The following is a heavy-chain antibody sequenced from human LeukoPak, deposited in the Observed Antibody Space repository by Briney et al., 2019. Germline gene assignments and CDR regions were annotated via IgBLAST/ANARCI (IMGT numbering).Heavy chain of an antibody. CDR3: ARDAAGFGESTYYFDY. Sequence: PGGSLRLSCAASGFTFSSYSMNWVRQAPGKGLEWVSYISSSSSTIYYADSVKGRFTISRDNAKNSLYLQMNSLRAEDTAVYYCARDAAGFGESTYYFDYWGQGTLVTVSS. D-gene: IGHD3-10*01. V-gene: IGHV3-48*04. J-gene: IGHJ4*02. CDR2: ISSSSSTI. CDR1: GFTFSSYS.